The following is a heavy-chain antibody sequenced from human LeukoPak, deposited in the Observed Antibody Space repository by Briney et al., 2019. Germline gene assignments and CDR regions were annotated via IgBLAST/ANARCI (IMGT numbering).Heavy chain of an antibody. D-gene: IGHD3-10*01. CDR3: ARGGGVQGVISPREDY. CDR1: GFTVSSNY. J-gene: IGHJ4*02. V-gene: IGHV3-53*01. Sequence: GGSLRLSCVASGFTVSSNYMSWVRQAPRKGLEWVSVNYSGGSTYYADSVKGRFTISRDNSKNTLYLQMNSLRAEDTAVYYCARGGGVQGVISPREDYWGQGTLVTVSS. CDR2: NYSGGST.